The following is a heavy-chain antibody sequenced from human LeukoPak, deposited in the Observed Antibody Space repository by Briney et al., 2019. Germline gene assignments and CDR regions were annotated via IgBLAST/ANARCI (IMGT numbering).Heavy chain of an antibody. J-gene: IGHJ5*02. CDR2: IIPILGIA. CDR1: GGTFSSYA. V-gene: IGHV1-69*04. CDR3: ARDSNRVPENWFDP. D-gene: IGHD1-14*01. Sequence: SVKVSCKASGGTFSSYAISWVRQAPGQGLEWMGRIIPILGIANYAQKFQGRVTITADKSTSTAYMELSSLRSEDTAVYYCARDSNRVPENWFDPWGQGTLVTVSS.